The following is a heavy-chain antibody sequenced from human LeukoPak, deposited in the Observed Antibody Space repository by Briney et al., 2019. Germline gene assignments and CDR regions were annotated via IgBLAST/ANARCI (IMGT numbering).Heavy chain of an antibody. CDR2: ISSSGTTI. Sequence: GGSLRLSCTASGSTFRSFEMNWVRQAPGKGLEWVSYISSSGTTIYYADSVKGRFTISRDNAKNSLYLQMNSLRAEDTAVYYCARRYGSSDYWGQGTLVTVSS. D-gene: IGHD3-10*01. V-gene: IGHV3-48*03. CDR1: GSTFRSFE. CDR3: ARRYGSSDY. J-gene: IGHJ4*02.